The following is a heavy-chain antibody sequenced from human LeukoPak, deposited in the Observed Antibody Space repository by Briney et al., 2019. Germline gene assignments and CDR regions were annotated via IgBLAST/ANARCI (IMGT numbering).Heavy chain of an antibody. D-gene: IGHD2-2*01. CDR3: ARAWGQLPYYMDV. J-gene: IGHJ6*03. CDR1: GGSISSGGYY. Sequence: SQTLSLTCTVSGGSISSGGYYWSWIRQPPGKGLEWIGYIYHSGSTYYNPSLKSRVTISVDRSKNQFSLKLSSVTAADTAVYYCARAWGQLPYYMDVWGKGTTVTVSS. V-gene: IGHV4-30-2*01. CDR2: IYHSGST.